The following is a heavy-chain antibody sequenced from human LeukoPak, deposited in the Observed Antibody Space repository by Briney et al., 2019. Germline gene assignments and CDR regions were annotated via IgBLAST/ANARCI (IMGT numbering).Heavy chain of an antibody. Sequence: GGSLRLSCAASGFTFSSYGMHWVRQPPGKGLEWVAVIWYDGNNKYYADSVKGRFIISRDNSKNTLYLQMNNLRAEDTAVYYCAKDMVRGVSYYYYMDVWGKGTTVTVSS. V-gene: IGHV3-33*06. CDR1: GFTFSSYG. J-gene: IGHJ6*03. CDR3: AKDMVRGVSYYYYMDV. D-gene: IGHD3-10*01. CDR2: IWYDGNNK.